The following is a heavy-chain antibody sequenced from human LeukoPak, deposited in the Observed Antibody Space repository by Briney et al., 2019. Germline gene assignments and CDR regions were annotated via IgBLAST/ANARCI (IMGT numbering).Heavy chain of an antibody. CDR1: GYTFTSYY. Sequence: ASVKVSCKASGYTFTSYYMHWVRQAPGQGLEWMGIINPSGGSTSYAQKFQGRVTMTRDMSTSTVYMELSSLRSEDTAVYYCARDHGGGGYSYGSDAFDIWGQGTMVTVSS. CDR2: INPSGGST. CDR3: ARDHGGGGYSYGSDAFDI. D-gene: IGHD5-18*01. V-gene: IGHV1-46*01. J-gene: IGHJ3*02.